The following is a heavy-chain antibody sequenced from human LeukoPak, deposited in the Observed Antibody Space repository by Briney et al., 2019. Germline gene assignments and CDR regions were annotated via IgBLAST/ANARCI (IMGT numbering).Heavy chain of an antibody. CDR2: IYPRDSDI. D-gene: IGHD6-13*01. Sequence: GESLKISCNGSGFSFTSYWIARVRQMPGKGLEYMVIIYPRDSDIRYSTSFQGQVSISADKSISTAYLQWSSLKASDTAMYYCARQPIAATGTRGFDIWGQGTMVTVSS. V-gene: IGHV5-51*01. CDR1: GFSFTSYW. J-gene: IGHJ3*02. CDR3: ARQPIAATGTRGFDI.